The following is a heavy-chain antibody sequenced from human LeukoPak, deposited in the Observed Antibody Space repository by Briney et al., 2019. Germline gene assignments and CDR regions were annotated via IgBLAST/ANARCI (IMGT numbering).Heavy chain of an antibody. Sequence: GGSLRLSCAASGFTFSGSVIHWVRQASGQGLEWVACIRDGANDYATAYAASVRGRFIISRDDSKNTAYLQMNSLKTEDTAVYYCTRQPDPKLLSPPRLDYWGQGTLVTVSS. CDR1: GFTFSGSV. CDR2: IRDGANDYAT. D-gene: IGHD2-2*01. CDR3: TRQPDPKLLSPPRLDY. V-gene: IGHV3-73*01. J-gene: IGHJ4*02.